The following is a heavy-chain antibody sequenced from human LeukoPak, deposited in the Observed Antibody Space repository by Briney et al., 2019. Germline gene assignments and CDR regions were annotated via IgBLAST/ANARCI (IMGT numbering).Heavy chain of an antibody. CDR1: GYSFTHHN. J-gene: IGHJ4*02. V-gene: IGHV1-2*02. CDR3: ARVLSAVTSTFDY. Sequence: ASVKVSCKASGYSFTHHNVHRVRQAPGQALECMGWIKPNNGDTKFSQKFQDRVTLTSDTYIDTAYMEMSGLTSDDTAIYYCARVLSAVTSTFDYWGQGTLVTVSS. D-gene: IGHD4-17*01. CDR2: IKPNNGDT.